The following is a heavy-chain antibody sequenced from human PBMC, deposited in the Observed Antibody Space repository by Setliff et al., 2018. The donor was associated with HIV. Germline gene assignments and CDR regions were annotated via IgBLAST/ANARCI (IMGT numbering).Heavy chain of an antibody. D-gene: IGHD2-21*02. V-gene: IGHV3-7*05. CDR3: ARDAPGGGGNSGYYMDV. CDR2: IKQDGSEK. J-gene: IGHJ6*03. Sequence: GGSLRLSCAASGFTFSSYWMSWVRQAPGKGLEWVANIKQDGSEKYYVDSVKGRFTISRDNAKNSLYLQMNSLRAEDTAVYYCARDAPGGGGNSGYYMDVWGKGTTVTVS. CDR1: GFTFSSYW.